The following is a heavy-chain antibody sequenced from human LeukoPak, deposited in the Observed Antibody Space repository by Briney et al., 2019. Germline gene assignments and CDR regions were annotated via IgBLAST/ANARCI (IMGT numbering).Heavy chain of an antibody. CDR3: AGHPPRYYDSSGYYYFDY. D-gene: IGHD3-22*01. CDR1: GGTFSSYA. Sequence: SVKVSCKASGGTFSSYAISWVRQAPGQGLEWMGGIIPIFGTANYAQKFQGRVTITTDESTSTAYMELSSLRAEDTAVYYCAGHPPRYYDSSGYYYFDYWGQGTLVTVSS. J-gene: IGHJ4*02. V-gene: IGHV1-69*05. CDR2: IIPIFGTA.